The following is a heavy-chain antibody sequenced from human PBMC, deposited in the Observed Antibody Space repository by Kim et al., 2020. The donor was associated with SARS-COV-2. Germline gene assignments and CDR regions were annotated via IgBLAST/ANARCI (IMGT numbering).Heavy chain of an antibody. D-gene: IGHD4-4*01. Sequence: GGSLRLSCAASGFTFSIFGMHWVRQAPGKGLEWVALIYFDGSNEHYADSVKGRFTISRDNSKNMLYLQMNSLRAEDTAVYYCARDLFPTHGYSKPLDYYYGMDVWGQGTTVTVSS. CDR1: GFTFSIFG. CDR3: ARDLFPTHGYSKPLDYYYGMDV. J-gene: IGHJ6*02. CDR2: IYFDGSNE. V-gene: IGHV3-33*01.